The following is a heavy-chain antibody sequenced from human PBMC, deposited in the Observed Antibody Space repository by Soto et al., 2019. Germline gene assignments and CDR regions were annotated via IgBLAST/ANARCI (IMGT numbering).Heavy chain of an antibody. D-gene: IGHD6-19*01. CDR3: VKDLGIAVAGAGGFGWFDP. CDR1: GFTFSGYA. J-gene: IGHJ5*02. V-gene: IGHV3-64D*08. CDR2: LTNSGGST. Sequence: GGSLRLSCSASGFTFSGYAMHWVRQGPGKGLEYVSGLTNSGGSTNYADSVKGRFTISRDNSKDTLYLQMSSLRAQDTAVYYCVKDLGIAVAGAGGFGWFDPWGRGTLVSVSS.